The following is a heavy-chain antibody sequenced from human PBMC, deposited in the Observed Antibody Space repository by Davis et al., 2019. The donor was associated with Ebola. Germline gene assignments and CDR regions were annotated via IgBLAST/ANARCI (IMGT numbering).Heavy chain of an antibody. J-gene: IGHJ6*02. D-gene: IGHD1-26*01. CDR1: GGSISSYY. Sequence: ETLSLTCTVSGGSISSYYWSWIRQPPGKGLEWVSSISDRGGSTYYADSVKGRFTISRDNSKNTLYLQMNSLRAEDTAIYYCAKGKVSPYSGSYYVLYYYGMDVWGQGTTVTVSS. CDR2: ISDRGGST. V-gene: IGHV3-23*01. CDR3: AKGKVSPYSGSYYVLYYYGMDV.